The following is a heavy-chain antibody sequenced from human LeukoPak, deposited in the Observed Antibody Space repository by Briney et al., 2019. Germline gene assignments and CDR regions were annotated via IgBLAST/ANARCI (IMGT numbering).Heavy chain of an antibody. J-gene: IGHJ4*02. V-gene: IGHV4-59*01. D-gene: IGHD3-3*01. CDR1: GGSISSYY. Sequence: SETLSLTCTVSGGSISSYYWSWIRQPPGKGLEWIGYIYYSGSTNYNPSLKSRVTISVDTSKNQFSLKLSSVTAADTAVYYCARAPPYDFWSGFPLYFDYWGQGTLVTVSS. CDR3: ARAPPYDFWSGFPLYFDY. CDR2: IYYSGST.